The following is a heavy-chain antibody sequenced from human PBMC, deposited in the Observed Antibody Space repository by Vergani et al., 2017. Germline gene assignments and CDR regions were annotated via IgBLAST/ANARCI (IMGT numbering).Heavy chain of an antibody. CDR2: IIPIFGTA. J-gene: IGHJ3*02. CDR3: ARDDHCSSTSCYSAFDI. D-gene: IGHD2-2*02. V-gene: IGHV1-69*01. CDR1: GGTFSSYA. Sequence: QVQLVQSGAEVKKPGSSVKVSCKASGGTFSSYAISWVRQAPGQGLEWMGGIIPIFGTANYAQKFQGRVTITADESTSTAYMELSSLRSEDTAVYYCARDDHCSSTSCYSAFDIWGQGTMVTVSS.